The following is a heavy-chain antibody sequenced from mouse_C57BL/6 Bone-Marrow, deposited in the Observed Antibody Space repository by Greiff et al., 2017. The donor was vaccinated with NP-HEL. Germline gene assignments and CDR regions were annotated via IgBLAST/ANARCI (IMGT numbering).Heavy chain of an antibody. CDR3: ARQKYAMDY. J-gene: IGHJ4*01. Sequence: DVQLVQSGADLVKPGGSLTLSCAASGFTFSSYGMSWVHQTPVKRLEWVATISRGGSYTYYPDSVKGRFTISRDNAKNTLSLRMSSLKSEDTAMYYCARQKYAMDYWGQGTSVTVSS. V-gene: IGHV5-6*01. CDR1: GFTFSSYG. CDR2: ISRGGSYT.